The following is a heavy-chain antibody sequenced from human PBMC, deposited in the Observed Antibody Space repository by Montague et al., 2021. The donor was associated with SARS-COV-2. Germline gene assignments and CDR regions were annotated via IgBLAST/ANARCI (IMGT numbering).Heavy chain of an antibody. Sequence: SLRLSCAASGFTFSSYSMNWVRQAPGKGLEWVSSISSSSSYIYYADSVKGRFTISRDNAKSSLYLQMNSLRAEDTAVYYCARDQAKYDFWSPWASWFDPWGQGTLVTVSS. D-gene: IGHD3-3*01. CDR3: ARDQAKYDFWSPWASWFDP. CDR1: GFTFSSYS. CDR2: ISSSSSYI. J-gene: IGHJ5*02. V-gene: IGHV3-21*01.